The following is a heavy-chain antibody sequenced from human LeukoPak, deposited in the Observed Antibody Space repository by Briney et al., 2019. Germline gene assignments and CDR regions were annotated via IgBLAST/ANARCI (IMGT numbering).Heavy chain of an antibody. V-gene: IGHV1-69*04. J-gene: IGHJ6*02. Sequence: ASVKVSCKASGGTFSSYAISWVRQAPGQGLEWMGRIIPILGIANYAQKFQGRVTITADKSTSTAYMELSSLRSEDTAVYYCARDRNYYGSGVGYYYGMDVWGQGTTVTVSS. CDR3: ARDRNYYGSGVGYYYGMDV. D-gene: IGHD3-10*01. CDR2: IIPILGIA. CDR1: GGTFSSYA.